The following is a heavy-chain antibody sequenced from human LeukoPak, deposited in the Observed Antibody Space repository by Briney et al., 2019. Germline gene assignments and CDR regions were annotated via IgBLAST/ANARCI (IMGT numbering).Heavy chain of an antibody. D-gene: IGHD3/OR15-3a*01. CDR2: VRGKANSYAT. CDR1: GFTFSDSP. Sequence: PGGSLKLSCAASGFTFSDSPMHWVRQVSGKGLEWVGRVRGKANSYATGYAASVKGRFTISRDDSKNTAYLQMNSLIIEDTAVYYCTRQPPGTWTVDHWGQGALVTVSS. J-gene: IGHJ4*02. V-gene: IGHV3-73*01. CDR3: TRQPPGTWTVDH.